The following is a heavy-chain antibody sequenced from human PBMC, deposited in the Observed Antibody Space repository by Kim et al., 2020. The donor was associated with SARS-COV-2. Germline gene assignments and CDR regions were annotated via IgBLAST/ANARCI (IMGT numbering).Heavy chain of an antibody. D-gene: IGHD6-13*01. CDR2: DT. J-gene: IGHJ4*02. Sequence: DTRYSPSFQGQVTISADKSISTAYLQWSSLKASDTAMYYCARLHSGTDYWGQGTLVTVSS. CDR3: ARLHSGTDY. V-gene: IGHV5-51*01.